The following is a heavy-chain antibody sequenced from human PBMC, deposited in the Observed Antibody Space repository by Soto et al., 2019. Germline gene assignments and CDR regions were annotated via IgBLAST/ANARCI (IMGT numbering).Heavy chain of an antibody. CDR2: INHVGGT. V-gene: IGHV4-34*01. CDR3: VRIRYQLPSSVLWLDP. J-gene: IGHJ5*02. CDR1: GGFLSESY. D-gene: IGHD3-16*01. Sequence: KSSETLSLTCAVYGGFLSESYWTWIRQPPGKGLEWIGEINHVGGTNYNPSLKSRVTMSVDTSQNQFSLRLISVTAADTATYFCVRIRYQLPSSVLWLDPWGQGTPVTVS.